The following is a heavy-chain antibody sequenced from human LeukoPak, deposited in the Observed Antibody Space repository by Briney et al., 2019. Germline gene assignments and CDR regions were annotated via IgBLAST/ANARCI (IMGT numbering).Heavy chain of an antibody. J-gene: IGHJ4*02. V-gene: IGHV4-39*01. CDR2: IYYSGST. CDR1: GGSISSSSYY. CDR3: ARRRYGDYEYYFDY. D-gene: IGHD4-17*01. Sequence: SETLSLTCTVSGGSISSSSYYWGWIRQPPGKGLEWIGSIYYSGSTYYNPSLKSRVTISVDTSKNQFSLKLSSVTAADTAVYYCARRRYGDYEYYFDYWGQGTLVTVSS.